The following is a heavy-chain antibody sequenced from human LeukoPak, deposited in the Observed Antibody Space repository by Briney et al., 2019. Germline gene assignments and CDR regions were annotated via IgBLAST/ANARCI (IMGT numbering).Heavy chain of an antibody. CDR1: GFPFISYD. D-gene: IGHD3-22*01. CDR2: IVTAGDT. V-gene: IGHV3-13*04. J-gene: IGHJ4*02. Sequence: GGSLRLSCAASGFPFISYDMHWVRQATGKGLEWVSAIVTAGDTYYPGSVKGRFTISRENARNSFYLQMNSLRAGDTAVYYCAASSGYYYRPFDYWGQGTLVTVSS. CDR3: AASSGYYYRPFDY.